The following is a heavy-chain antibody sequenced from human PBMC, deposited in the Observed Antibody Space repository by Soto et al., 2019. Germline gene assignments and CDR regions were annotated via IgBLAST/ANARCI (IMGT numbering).Heavy chain of an antibody. D-gene: IGHD4-4*01. CDR3: ASEAYDYSSSS. CDR1: GGSISSGGYF. Sequence: QVQLRESGPGLVKPSQTLSLTCTVSGGSISSGGYFWSWIRQHPGKGLEWIGYIYYSGSTYYNPSLNSRVTISIDMSENQFSLKLSSVTAADTAVYYCASEAYDYSSSSWGQGTLVTVSS. CDR2: IYYSGST. V-gene: IGHV4-31*03. J-gene: IGHJ5*02.